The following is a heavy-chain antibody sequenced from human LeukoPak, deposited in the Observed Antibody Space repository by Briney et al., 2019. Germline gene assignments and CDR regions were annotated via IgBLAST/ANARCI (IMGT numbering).Heavy chain of an antibody. J-gene: IGHJ6*03. Sequence: SETLSLTCTVSGGSISSHYWSWIRQSPGKGLEWIGYIHTNGNTNCKPSLKSRVILSQDTSKIQLSLKLGSVTATDTAVYYCARHPTFYYGSGSYSSHYYYMDVWGKGTTVTVSS. D-gene: IGHD3-10*01. CDR3: ARHPTFYYGSGSYSSHYYYMDV. CDR2: IHTNGNT. V-gene: IGHV4-4*09. CDR1: GGSISSHY.